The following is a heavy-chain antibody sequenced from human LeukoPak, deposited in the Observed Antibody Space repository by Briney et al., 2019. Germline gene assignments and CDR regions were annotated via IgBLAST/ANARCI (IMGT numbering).Heavy chain of an antibody. CDR2: IYSSGST. CDR3: TRADFSNTCDD. V-gene: IGHV3-53*01. Sequence: GGSLRLSCAASGFTVISYYMSWVRQTPGRSLEWVAFIYSSGSTYYAESAEGRFTISRDSSKNTLYLEMTSLRVEDTAVYYCTRADFSNTCDDWGQGTLVIVSS. J-gene: IGHJ4*02. D-gene: IGHD3-3*01. CDR1: GFTVISYY.